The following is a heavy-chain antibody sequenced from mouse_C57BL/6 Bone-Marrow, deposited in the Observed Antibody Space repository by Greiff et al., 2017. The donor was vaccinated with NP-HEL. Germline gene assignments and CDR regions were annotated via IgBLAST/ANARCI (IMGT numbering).Heavy chain of an antibody. CDR1: GYTFTSYW. CDR3: AKLGPGFDY. D-gene: IGHD4-1*01. V-gene: IGHV1-69*01. Sequence: QVQLKQPGAELVMPGASVKLSCKASGYTFTSYWMHWVKQRPGQGLEWIGEIDPSDSYTNYNQKFKGKSTLTVDKSSSTAYMQLSSLTSEDSAVYYCAKLGPGFDYWGQGTTLTVSS. CDR2: IDPSDSYT. J-gene: IGHJ2*01.